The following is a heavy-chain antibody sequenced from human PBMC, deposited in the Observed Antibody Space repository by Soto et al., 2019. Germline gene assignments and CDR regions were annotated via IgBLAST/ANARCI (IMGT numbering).Heavy chain of an antibody. J-gene: IGHJ6*02. CDR3: ASRYGGRGSDYYYGMDV. Sequence: PSETLSLTCAVYGGSFSGYYWSWIRQPPGKGLEWIGEINHSGSTNYNPSLKSRVTISVDTSKNQFSLKLSSVTAADTAVYYCASRYGGRGSDYYYGMDVWGQGTTVTVSS. CDR2: INHSGST. V-gene: IGHV4-34*01. CDR1: GGSFSGYY. D-gene: IGHD3-10*01.